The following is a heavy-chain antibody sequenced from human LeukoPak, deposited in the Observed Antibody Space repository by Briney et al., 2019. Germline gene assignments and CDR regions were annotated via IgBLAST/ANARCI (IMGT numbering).Heavy chain of an antibody. CDR3: ARRGSSSGTFDI. Sequence: SETLSLTCTVSGDSFTSVTDYWAWIRQPPGKGLEWIATGDYSGGTYYNPSLESRVAISADMSKNQISLQLTSVTGADTALYYCARRGSSSGTFDIWGPGTFVTVSS. CDR2: GDYSGGT. D-gene: IGHD3-10*01. CDR1: GDSFTSVTDY. V-gene: IGHV4-39*03. J-gene: IGHJ3*02.